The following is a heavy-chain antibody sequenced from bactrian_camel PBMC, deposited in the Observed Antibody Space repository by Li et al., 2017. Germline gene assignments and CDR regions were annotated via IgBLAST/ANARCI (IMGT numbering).Heavy chain of an antibody. Sequence: QLVESGGGSVQAGGSLRLSCAASGFTDASNCVAWFRQAPGKEREGVAAINTGGGVTYYADSVKGRFTISRDNAKNSVNHQMNDLKPEDTGKYVCATIQIDCSSWIRRVQFGVGFWGRGTQVTVS. V-gene: IGHV3S1*01. CDR2: INTGGGVT. CDR1: GFTDASNC. D-gene: IGHD3*01. CDR3: ATIQIDCSSWIRRVQFGVGF. J-gene: IGHJ6*01.